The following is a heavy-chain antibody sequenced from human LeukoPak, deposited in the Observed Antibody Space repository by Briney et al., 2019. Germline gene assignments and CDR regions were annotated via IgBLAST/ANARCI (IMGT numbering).Heavy chain of an antibody. V-gene: IGHV3-23*01. D-gene: IGHD3-16*01. CDR3: AKVREFGGGGFDY. CDR1: GFTFSSYA. CDR2: ISECGGST. Sequence: GGSLRLSCAASGFTFSSYAMSWVRQAPGKGLEWVSAISECGGSTYYADSVKGRFTISRDNSKNTLYLQMNSLRAEDTAVYYCAKVREFGGGGFDYWGQGTLVSVST. J-gene: IGHJ4*02.